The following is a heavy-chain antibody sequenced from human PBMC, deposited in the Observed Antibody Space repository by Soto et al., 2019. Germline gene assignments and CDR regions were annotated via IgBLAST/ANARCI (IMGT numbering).Heavy chain of an antibody. D-gene: IGHD6-13*01. CDR3: AKDISLRGWVYLVVEY. J-gene: IGHJ4*02. V-gene: IGHV3-9*01. Sequence: EVQLVESGGGWVQPGRSLRLSCAASGFTFDVYAMHWVRQAPGKGLEWVSGINYNSGSVGYADSVRGRFTISRENAKNSLHLHMNSLRAEDTAVYYCAKDISLRGWVYLVVEYWGQGTLVTVSP. CDR2: INYNSGSV. CDR1: GFTFDVYA.